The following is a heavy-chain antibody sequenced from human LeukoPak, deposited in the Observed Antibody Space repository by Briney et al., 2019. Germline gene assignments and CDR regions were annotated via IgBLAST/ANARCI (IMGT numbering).Heavy chain of an antibody. CDR1: GYSISTNSYY. CDR2: IRRDGRT. D-gene: IGHD1-26*01. Sequence: PSETLSLTCTVSGYSISTNSYYWAWIRQPPGEGLEWIGSIRRDGRTYYNPSLESRVTISLDTSKNQFSLRLPSVTAADTAVYFRARSFAHDGSHLGYGSWGQGTLVTVSS. CDR3: ARSFAHDGSHLGYGS. V-gene: IGHV4-38-2*02. J-gene: IGHJ5*02.